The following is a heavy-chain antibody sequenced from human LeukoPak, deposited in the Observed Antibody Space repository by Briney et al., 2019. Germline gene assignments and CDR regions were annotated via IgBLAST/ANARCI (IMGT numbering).Heavy chain of an antibody. CDR1: GGSISSSSYY. V-gene: IGHV4-39*01. D-gene: IGHD1-26*01. CDR2: IYYSGST. J-gene: IGHJ4*02. CDR3: ARANSGSYPYGY. Sequence: SETLSPTCTVSGGSISSSSYYWGWIRQPPGKGLEWIGTIYYSGSTYYNPSLKSRVTISVDTSKNQFSLKLSSVTAADTAVYYCARANSGSYPYGYWGQGTLVTVSS.